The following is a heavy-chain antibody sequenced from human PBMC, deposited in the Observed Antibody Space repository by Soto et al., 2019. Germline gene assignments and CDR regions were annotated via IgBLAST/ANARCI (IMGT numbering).Heavy chain of an antibody. D-gene: IGHD3-10*01. J-gene: IGHJ3*02. V-gene: IGHV1-46*01. CDR2: INPSGGST. CDR1: GYTFTSYY. CDR3: ARVFGGIDAFDI. Sequence: ASVKVSSKASGYTFTSYYMHWERQAPGQGLEWMGIINPSGGSTSYAQKFQGRVTMTRDTSTSTVYMELSSLRSEDTAVYYCARVFGGIDAFDIWGQVTTFPVSS.